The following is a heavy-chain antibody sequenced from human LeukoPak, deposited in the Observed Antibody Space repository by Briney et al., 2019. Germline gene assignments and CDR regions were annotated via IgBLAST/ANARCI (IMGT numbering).Heavy chain of an antibody. CDR2: ILYDGDNK. Sequence: GRSLKLSCAASGFTFSIYAKLGPRDPRGKGLEWVAVILYDGDNKQSIDYEKGQYIISSDNDKDSLYLHMNSLSAEDRAVYYFARYRGGFGEYSGGGGPGWGQGTLVTVSS. CDR1: GFTFSIYA. CDR3: ARYRGGFGEYSGGGGPG. J-gene: IGHJ4*02. V-gene: IGHV3-30-3*01. D-gene: IGHD3-10*01.